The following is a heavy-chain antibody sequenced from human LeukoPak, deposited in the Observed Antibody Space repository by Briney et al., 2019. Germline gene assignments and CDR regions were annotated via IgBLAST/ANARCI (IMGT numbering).Heavy chain of an antibody. Sequence: SQTLSLTCTVSGGSISSGGYYWSWIRQHPGKGLEWIGYIYYSGSTYYNPSLKSRVTISVDTSKNQFSLKLSSVTAADTAVYYCARRSGSAAAGIVRHWFDPWGQGTLVTVSS. CDR1: GGSISSGGYY. J-gene: IGHJ5*02. CDR2: IYYSGST. V-gene: IGHV4-31*03. CDR3: ARRSGSAAAGIVRHWFDP. D-gene: IGHD6-13*01.